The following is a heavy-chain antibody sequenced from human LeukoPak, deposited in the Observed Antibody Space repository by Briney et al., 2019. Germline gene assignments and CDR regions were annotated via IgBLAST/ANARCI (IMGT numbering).Heavy chain of an antibody. V-gene: IGHV4-59*01. D-gene: IGHD3-22*01. CDR3: ASYSYYHDSSGYFDY. CDR1: GGSISSYY. J-gene: IGHJ4*02. Sequence: SETLFLTCTVSGGSISSYYWSWIRQPPGKGREWMGQIYYSGSTNYNPSLKSRVTISLDTSKNQFSLMLSSVTAADTRVYYCASYSYYHDSSGYFDYWGPGNLVTVSS. CDR2: IYYSGST.